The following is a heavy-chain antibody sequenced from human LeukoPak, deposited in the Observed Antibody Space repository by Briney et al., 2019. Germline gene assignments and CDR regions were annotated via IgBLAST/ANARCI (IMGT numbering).Heavy chain of an antibody. D-gene: IGHD3-10*01. V-gene: IGHV1-2*02. J-gene: IGHJ4*02. CDR1: GYTFTDYY. Sequence: VASVTVSCKASGYTFTDYYMHWVRQAPGQGLEWMGWINPDSGGTNYAQKFQGRVTMTRDTSISTAYMELSRLRSDDTAVYYCARDSWARGVIFDYWGQGTLVTVSS. CDR3: ARDSWARGVIFDY. CDR2: INPDSGGT.